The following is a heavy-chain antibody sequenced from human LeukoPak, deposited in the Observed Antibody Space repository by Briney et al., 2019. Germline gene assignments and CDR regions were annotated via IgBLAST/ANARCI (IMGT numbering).Heavy chain of an antibody. CDR3: ARGPRDPTEYCSGGRCAPTYEV. V-gene: IGHV3-48*03. Sequence: PGGSLRLSCAASGFPFSNYEMNWVRQAPGKGLEWVSYISSSGSKIYYADSVKGRFTISRDNAKNSLYLQMNSLRAEDTAVYYCARGPRDPTEYCSGGRCAPTYEVWGQGTLVTVSS. D-gene: IGHD2-15*01. CDR2: ISSSGSKI. J-gene: IGHJ4*02. CDR1: GFPFSNYE.